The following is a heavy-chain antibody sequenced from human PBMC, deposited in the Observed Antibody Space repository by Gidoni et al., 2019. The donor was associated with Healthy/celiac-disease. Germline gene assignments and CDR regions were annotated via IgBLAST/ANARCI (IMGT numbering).Heavy chain of an antibody. CDR3: ARDPLAGDSSGPPSV. CDR1: GFTFSSYS. J-gene: IGHJ6*02. V-gene: IGHV3-21*01. CDR2: ISSSSSYI. Sequence: EVQLVESGGGLVKPGGSLRLSCAASGFTFSSYSMNWVRQAPGKGLEWVSSISSSSSYIYYADSVKGRFTISRDNAKNSLYLQMNSLRAEDTAVYYCARDPLAGDSSGPPSVWGQETTVTVSS. D-gene: IGHD6-19*01.